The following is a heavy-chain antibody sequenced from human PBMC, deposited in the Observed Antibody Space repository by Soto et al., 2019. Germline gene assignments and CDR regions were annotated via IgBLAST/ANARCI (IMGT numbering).Heavy chain of an antibody. D-gene: IGHD3-3*01. CDR1: GDSIIGIYH. CDR2: IFHTGTT. CDR3: ARVGTFFGVVTAGGDI. Sequence: SETLSLTCAVSGDSIIGIYHWAWIRQPPGRSLEWIASIFHTGTTYYTPSLKSRVTISVDTSKNQFSLKLSSVTAADTAVYYCARVGTFFGVVTAGGDIWGQGTMVTVSS. V-gene: IGHV4-38-2*01. J-gene: IGHJ3*02.